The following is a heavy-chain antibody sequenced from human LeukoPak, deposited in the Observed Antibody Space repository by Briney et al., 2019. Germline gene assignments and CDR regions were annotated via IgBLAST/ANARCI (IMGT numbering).Heavy chain of an antibody. CDR2: IWSDGSYK. Sequence: GGSLRLSCAASGFTFSSYGFHWVRQAPGKGLEWVAVIWSDGSYKYYADSVKGRFTISRDDSKNTLYLQMNSLRAEDTAVYYCARDFSLQLFDYWGQGSLVIVFS. CDR1: GFTFSSYG. D-gene: IGHD5-24*01. J-gene: IGHJ4*02. V-gene: IGHV3-33*01. CDR3: ARDFSLQLFDY.